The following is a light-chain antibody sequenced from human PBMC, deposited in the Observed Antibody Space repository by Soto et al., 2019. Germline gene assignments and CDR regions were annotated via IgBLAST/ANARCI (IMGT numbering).Light chain of an antibody. CDR3: QQYGNSPQT. CDR1: QSVSSSY. CDR2: GAS. V-gene: IGKV3-20*01. Sequence: EIVLTQSPGTLSLSPGERATLSCRASQSVSSSYLAWYQQKPGQAPRLLIYGASSRATVIPDRFSGSGSGTDFTLIISRLEPEDFAVYYCQQYGNSPQTFGQGTKLEI. J-gene: IGKJ2*01.